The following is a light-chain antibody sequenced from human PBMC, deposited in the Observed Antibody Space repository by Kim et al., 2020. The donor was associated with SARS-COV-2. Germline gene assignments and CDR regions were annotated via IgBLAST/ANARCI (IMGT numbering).Light chain of an antibody. CDR1: QSLLHSNGYNY. V-gene: IGKV2-28*01. CDR3: MQDLQTPIT. Sequence: DIVMTQSPLSLPVTPGETASISCRSSQSLLHSNGYNYLDWYLQKPGQSPQLLIYLGSNRASGVPDRFSGSGSGTDFTLKISRVEAEDVGVYYCMQDLQTPITFGQGTRLEIK. J-gene: IGKJ5*01. CDR2: LGS.